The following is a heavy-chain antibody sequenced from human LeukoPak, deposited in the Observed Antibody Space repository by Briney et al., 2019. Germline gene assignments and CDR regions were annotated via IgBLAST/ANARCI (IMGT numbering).Heavy chain of an antibody. D-gene: IGHD3-22*01. V-gene: IGHV3-48*01. CDR3: AKLGGYYDNSASRYFDY. CDR1: GFTFNNYD. CDR2: ISSSSSII. J-gene: IGHJ4*02. Sequence: PGGSLRLSCAASGFTFNNYDMNWVRQAPGKGLEWVSYISSSSSIIYYADSVKGRFTISRDTAKNSLYLQMNSLRADDTAVYYCAKLGGYYDNSASRYFDYWGQGTLVTVSS.